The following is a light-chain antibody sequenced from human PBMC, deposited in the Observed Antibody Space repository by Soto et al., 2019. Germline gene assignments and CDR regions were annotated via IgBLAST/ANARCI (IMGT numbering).Light chain of an antibody. CDR3: QQSYSTPLT. J-gene: IGKJ4*01. CDR2: AAS. V-gene: IGKV1-39*01. Sequence: DIQMTQSPSSLSASVGDRVTITCRASQSISSHLNWYQQKPGKAPNLLIYAASSLQSGVPSRFGASRSGTDFTLTISSLQPEDFATYYCQQSYSTPLTFGGGTKVEIK. CDR1: QSISSH.